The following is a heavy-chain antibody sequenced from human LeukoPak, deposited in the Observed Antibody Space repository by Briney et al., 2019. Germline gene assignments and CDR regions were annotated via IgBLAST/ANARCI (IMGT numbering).Heavy chain of an antibody. CDR2: IYPGDSDT. CDR1: GYSFTSYW. D-gene: IGHD3-22*01. J-gene: IGHJ5*02. V-gene: IGHV5-51*01. CDR3: ARVTLGVVVPAAIPYYYDSSGYYPNWFDP. Sequence: GESLKISCKGSGYSFTSYWIGWVRQMPGKGLEWMGIIYPGDSDTRYSPSFQGQVTISADKSISTAYLQWSSLKASDTAMCYCARVTLGVVVPAAIPYYYDSSGYYPNWFDPWGQGTLVTVSS.